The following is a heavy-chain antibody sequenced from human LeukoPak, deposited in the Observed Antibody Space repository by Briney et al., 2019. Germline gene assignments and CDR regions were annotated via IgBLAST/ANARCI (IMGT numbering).Heavy chain of an antibody. J-gene: IGHJ4*02. Sequence: KPSETLSLTCAVYGGSFSGYYWSWIRQPPGKGLEWIGEINHSGSTNYNPSLKSRVTISVDTSKNQFSLKLSSVTAADTAVHYCAREYSSSWYGGYYFDYWGQGTLVTVSS. CDR2: INHSGST. V-gene: IGHV4-34*01. CDR3: AREYSSSWYGGYYFDY. D-gene: IGHD6-13*01. CDR1: GGSFSGYY.